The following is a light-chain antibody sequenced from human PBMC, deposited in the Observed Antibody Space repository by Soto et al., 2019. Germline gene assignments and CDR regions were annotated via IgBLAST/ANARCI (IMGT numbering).Light chain of an antibody. CDR1: NIGSKS. CDR3: QLWDNNRDHVV. CDR2: YDS. Sequence: SYELTQPPSVSVAPGKTARITCGGNNIGSKSVHWYQQKPGQAPVLVIYYDSDRPSGIPERFSGSNSGNTATLTISRVAAGDEADYYCQLWDNNRDHVVFGGGTKLTVL. V-gene: IGLV3-21*04. J-gene: IGLJ2*01.